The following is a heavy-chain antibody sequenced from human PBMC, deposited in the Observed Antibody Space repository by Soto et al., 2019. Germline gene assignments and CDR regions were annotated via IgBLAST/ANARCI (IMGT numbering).Heavy chain of an antibody. CDR2: IIPIFGKA. CDR3: AHSGSYRGAPDY. J-gene: IGHJ4*02. D-gene: IGHD1-26*01. V-gene: IGHV1-69*01. Sequence: QVQLVQSGAEVKKPGSSVKVSCKASGGTFSSYAISWVRQAPGQGLEWMGGIIPIFGKANYAQKFQGIVTITADESTSTAYMELSSLRSEDTAVYYCAHSGSYRGAPDYWGQGTLVTVSS. CDR1: GGTFSSYA.